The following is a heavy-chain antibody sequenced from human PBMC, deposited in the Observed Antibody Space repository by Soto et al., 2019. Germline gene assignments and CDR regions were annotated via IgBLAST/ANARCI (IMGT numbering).Heavy chain of an antibody. CDR3: VASLAASGLNWLDP. D-gene: IGHD6-13*01. V-gene: IGHV4-4*07. J-gene: IGHJ5*02. CDR1: GGSISEKY. CDR2: IFANGHT. Sequence: SETLSLTCIVSGGSISEKYWNWVRQPHGKGLGWIGLIFANGHTDYNPSLKSRVTMSVDASKNQFSLRLTTMTAADTAVYYCVASLAASGLNWLDPWGRGTLVTVSS.